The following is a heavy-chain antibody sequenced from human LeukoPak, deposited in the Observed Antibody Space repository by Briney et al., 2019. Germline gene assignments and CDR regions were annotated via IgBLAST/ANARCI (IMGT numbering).Heavy chain of an antibody. Sequence: ASVKVSCKASEYTFTGYYMHWVRQAPGQGLEWMGWINPNSGGTNYAQKFQGRVTMTRDTSISTAYMELSRLRSDDTAVYYCAILPNIVVVVAANYWGQGTLVTVS. CDR2: INPNSGGT. D-gene: IGHD2-15*01. J-gene: IGHJ4*02. CDR3: AILPNIVVVVAANY. CDR1: EYTFTGYY. V-gene: IGHV1-2*02.